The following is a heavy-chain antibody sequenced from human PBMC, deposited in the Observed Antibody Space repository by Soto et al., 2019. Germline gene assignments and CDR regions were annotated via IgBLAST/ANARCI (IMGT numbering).Heavy chain of an antibody. CDR3: TTEGDTAMDTIYYYYGMDV. CDR1: GFTFSNAW. D-gene: IGHD5-18*01. V-gene: IGHV3-15*01. Sequence: PGGSLSLSCAASGFTFSNAWMSWVRQAPGKGLEWVGRIKSKTDGGTTDYAAPVKGRFTISRDDSKNTLYLQMNSLKTEDTAVYYCTTEGDTAMDTIYYYYGMDVWGQGTTVTVSS. J-gene: IGHJ6*02. CDR2: IKSKTDGGTT.